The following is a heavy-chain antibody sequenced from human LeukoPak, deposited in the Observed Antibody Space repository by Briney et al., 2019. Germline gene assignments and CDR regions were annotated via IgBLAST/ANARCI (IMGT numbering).Heavy chain of an antibody. CDR2: IYYSGNT. D-gene: IGHD3-10*01. CDR3: ARFSRTPGIPDYGSGSYAGLFDY. V-gene: IGHV4-59*01. Sequence: SETLSLTCTVSGGSISSYYWSWIRQPPGKGLEWIGYIYYSGNTNYNPSLKSRVTISVDTSKNQFSLKLSSVTAADTAVYYCARFSRTPGIPDYGSGSYAGLFDYWDQGTLVTVSS. CDR1: GGSISSYY. J-gene: IGHJ4*02.